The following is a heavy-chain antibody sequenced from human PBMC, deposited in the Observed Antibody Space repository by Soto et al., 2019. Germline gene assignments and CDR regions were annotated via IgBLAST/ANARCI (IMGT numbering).Heavy chain of an antibody. D-gene: IGHD2-15*01. CDR2: ISSSGSTI. V-gene: IGHV3-48*03. Sequence: GGSLRLSCAASGFTFSSYEMNWVRQAPGKGLEWVSYISSSGSTIYYADSVKGRFTISRDNAKNSLYLQMNSLRPDDTAVYYCANFPSCSSSTCLDYWGRGTLVTVSS. CDR1: GFTFSSYE. J-gene: IGHJ4*02. CDR3: ANFPSCSSSTCLDY.